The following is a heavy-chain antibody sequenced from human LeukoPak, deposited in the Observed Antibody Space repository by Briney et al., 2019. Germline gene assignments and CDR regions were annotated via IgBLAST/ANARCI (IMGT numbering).Heavy chain of an antibody. J-gene: IGHJ4*02. CDR1: GFAFSNYA. V-gene: IGHV3-48*03. CDR3: ARSGGAYKPFDL. CDR2: ISDKGGIT. D-gene: IGHD2-15*01. Sequence: GGSLRLSCAASGFAFSNYAIHWVRQAPGKGPEWVSHISDKGGITYADSVNGRFTISRDNAKNSLYLRMTSLRAEDTAVYYCARSGGAYKPFDLWGQGTLVTVSS.